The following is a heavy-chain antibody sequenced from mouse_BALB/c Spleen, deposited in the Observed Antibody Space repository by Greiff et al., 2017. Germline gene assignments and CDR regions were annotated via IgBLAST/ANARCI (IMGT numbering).Heavy chain of an antibody. V-gene: IGHV1-5*01. D-gene: IGHD2-2*01. Sequence: VQLQQSGTVLARPGASVKMSCKASGYTFTSYWMHWVKQRPGQGLEWIGAIYPGNSDTSYNQKFKGKAKLTAVTSTSTAYMELSSLTNEDSAVYYCTRKENGYDWFAYGGQGTLVTVSA. CDR2: IYPGNSDT. CDR1: GYTFTSYW. CDR3: TRKENGYDWFAY. J-gene: IGHJ3*01.